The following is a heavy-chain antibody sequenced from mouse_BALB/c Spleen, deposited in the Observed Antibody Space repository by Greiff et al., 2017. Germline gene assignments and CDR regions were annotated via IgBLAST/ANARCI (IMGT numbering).Heavy chain of an antibody. CDR1: GFTFSSYA. CDR3: ARSPGVYDGYYVWYFDV. Sequence: EVQRVESGGGLVKPGGSLKLSCAASGFTFSSYAMSWVRQTPEKRLEWVASISSGGSTYYPDSVKGRFTISRDNARNILYLQMSSLRSEDTAMYYCARSPGVYDGYYVWYFDVWGAGTTVTVSS. CDR2: ISSGGST. J-gene: IGHJ1*01. V-gene: IGHV5-6-5*01. D-gene: IGHD2-3*01.